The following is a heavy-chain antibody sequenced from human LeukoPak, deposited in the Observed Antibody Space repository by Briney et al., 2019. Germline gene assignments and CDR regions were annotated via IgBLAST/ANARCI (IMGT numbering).Heavy chain of an antibody. V-gene: IGHV4-34*01. CDR1: GGSFSGYY. CDR3: ARRVRGVNIFWFDP. Sequence: SETLSLTCAVYGGSFSGYYWSWIRQPPGKGLEWIGEINHSGSTNYNPSLKSRVTISVDTSKNQFSLKLSSVTAADTAVYYCARRVRGVNIFWFDPWGQGTLVTVSS. D-gene: IGHD3-10*01. CDR2: INHSGST. J-gene: IGHJ5*02.